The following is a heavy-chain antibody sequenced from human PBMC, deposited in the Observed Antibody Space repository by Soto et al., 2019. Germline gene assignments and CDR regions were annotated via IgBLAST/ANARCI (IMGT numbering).Heavy chain of an antibody. CDR3: TGITWFRGMDV. V-gene: IGHV6-1*01. D-gene: IGHD3-10*01. Sequence: PSQTLSLTCAISGDSVSSNSAVWNWIRQSPSRGLEWLGXTXXKXXXXXDXSLSVKSRITINPDTSKNQFSLHLYSVTPEDTAVYYCTGITWFRGMDVWGQGTPVTVSS. J-gene: IGHJ6*02. CDR1: GDSVSSNSAV. CDR2: TXXKXXXXX.